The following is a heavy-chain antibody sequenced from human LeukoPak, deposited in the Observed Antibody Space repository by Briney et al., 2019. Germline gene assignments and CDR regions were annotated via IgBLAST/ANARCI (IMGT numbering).Heavy chain of an antibody. Sequence: SSETLSLTCTVSGGSISSGGYYWSWIRQHPGKGLERIGSIYYSGSTYYNPSLKSRVTISVDTSKNQFSLKLSSVTAADTAVYYCASLLLWFGELSNNPYYYYGMDVWGQGTTVTVSS. CDR2: IYYSGST. CDR1: GGSISSGGYY. D-gene: IGHD3-10*01. CDR3: ASLLLWFGELSNNPYYYYGMDV. J-gene: IGHJ6*02. V-gene: IGHV4-31*03.